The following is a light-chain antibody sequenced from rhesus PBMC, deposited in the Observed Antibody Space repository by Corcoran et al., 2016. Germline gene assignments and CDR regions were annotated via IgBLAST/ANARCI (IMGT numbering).Light chain of an antibody. Sequence: DIQMTKSPSSLSASVGDTVTITCRASQRISNWLAWYQQKPGKAPRLLRYRACSLQSGVPSRFTADGSGAEFTLTICRLQSGDFTTYYCQQYSSSPLTFGGGTKLEVK. CDR3: QQYSSSPLT. J-gene: IGKJ4*01. V-gene: IGKV1-22*01. CDR2: RAC. CDR1: QRISNW.